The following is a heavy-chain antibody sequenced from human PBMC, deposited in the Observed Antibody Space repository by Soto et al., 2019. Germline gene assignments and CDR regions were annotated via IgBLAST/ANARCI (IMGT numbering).Heavy chain of an antibody. J-gene: IGHJ4*01. CDR3: GSVFES. V-gene: IGHV3-74*01. Sequence: PGGSRRRSCAASRFTFRNYWIHWVRQVPVRGLVWVSSIDHEGIGRSYADSVKGRFSISRDNAKNMVYLEMNSLRAEDTAVYYCGSVFESWGNGPLVTVSS. CDR1: RFTFRNYW. CDR2: IDHEGIGR.